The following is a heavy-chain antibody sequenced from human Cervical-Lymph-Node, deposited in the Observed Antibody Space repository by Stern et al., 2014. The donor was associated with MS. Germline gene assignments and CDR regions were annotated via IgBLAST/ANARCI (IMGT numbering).Heavy chain of an antibody. CDR2: IIPIFGTA. D-gene: IGHD1-26*01. V-gene: IGHV1-69*01. CDR1: GGTVSSYA. Sequence: VQLVESGAEVKKPGSSGKVSCKASGGTVSSYAISWVREGPVQGLEWMGGIIPIFGTANYAQKFQGRVTITADESTSTAYMELSSLRSEDTAVYYCARGELKEGLVRGMDVWGQGTTVTVSS. J-gene: IGHJ6*02. CDR3: ARGELKEGLVRGMDV.